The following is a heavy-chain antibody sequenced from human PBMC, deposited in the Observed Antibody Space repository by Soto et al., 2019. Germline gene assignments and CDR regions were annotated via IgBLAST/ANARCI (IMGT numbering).Heavy chain of an antibody. CDR1: GGTFSSYT. J-gene: IGHJ4*02. V-gene: IGHV1-46*01. CDR2: INPSGGST. CDR3: ERGLIYDSSGYYFDY. Sequence: ASVKVSCKASGGTFSSYTISWVRQAPGQGLEWMGIINPSGGSTRYAQKFQGRVTMTRDTSTSTVYMELSSLRSEDTAVYYCERGLIYDSSGYYFDYWGQGTLVTVSS. D-gene: IGHD3-22*01.